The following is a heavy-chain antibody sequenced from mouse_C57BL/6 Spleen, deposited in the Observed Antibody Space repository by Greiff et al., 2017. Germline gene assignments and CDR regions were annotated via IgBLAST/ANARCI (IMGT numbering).Heavy chain of an antibody. CDR2: IRSKSNNYAT. J-gene: IGHJ2*01. Sequence: EVQLQESGGGLVQPKGSLKLSCAASGFSFNTYAMNWVRQAPGKGLEWVARIRSKSNNYATYYADSVKDRFTISRDDSESMLYLQMNNLKTEDTAMYYCVRPLYGYEGFDYWGQGTTLTVSS. D-gene: IGHD2-2*01. CDR1: GFSFNTYA. V-gene: IGHV10-1*01. CDR3: VRPLYGYEGFDY.